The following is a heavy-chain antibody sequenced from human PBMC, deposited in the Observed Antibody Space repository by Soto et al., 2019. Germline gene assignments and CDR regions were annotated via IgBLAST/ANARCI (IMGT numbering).Heavy chain of an antibody. CDR3: ATRSIAAAGTGDY. D-gene: IGHD6-13*01. CDR2: INHSGST. J-gene: IGHJ4*02. V-gene: IGHV4-34*01. Sequence: PSETLSLTCAVYGGSFSGYYWSWIRQPPGKGLEWIGEINHSGSTNYNPSLKSRVTISVDTSKNQFSLKLSSVTAADTAVYYCATRSIAAAGTGDYWGQGTLVTVSS. CDR1: GGSFSGYY.